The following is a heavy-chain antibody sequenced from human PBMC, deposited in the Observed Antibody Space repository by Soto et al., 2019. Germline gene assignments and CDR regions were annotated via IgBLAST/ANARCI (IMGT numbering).Heavy chain of an antibody. CDR3: ARAERCPRSWFDT. CDR2: VNHSGEP. CDR1: GGSFRTNY. D-gene: IGHD4-17*01. J-gene: IGHJ5*02. Sequence: QVELQQWGAGLLKPSETLSLTCGVYGGSFRTNYWFWVGQPPGRGWGWIGEVNHSGEPTYNPSLQSRITIPLHTSNSPFSLRRTSVTAADTAMYFWARAERCPRSWFDTWGQGTQVTVSP. V-gene: IGHV4-34*02.